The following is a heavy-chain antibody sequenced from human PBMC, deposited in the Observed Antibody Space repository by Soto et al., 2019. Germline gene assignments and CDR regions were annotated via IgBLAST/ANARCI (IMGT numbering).Heavy chain of an antibody. D-gene: IGHD1-7*01. CDR3: ARDPLIGTTDYGMDV. V-gene: IGHV3-74*01. CDR1: GFTFSSYW. CDR2: MNTDGSST. J-gene: IGHJ6*02. Sequence: TGGSLRLSCAASGFTFSSYWMHWVRQAPGKGLVWVSRMNTDGSSTSYADSVKGRFTISRDNARNTLYLQMNSLRVEDTAVYYCARDPLIGTTDYGMDVWGQGTTVTVSS.